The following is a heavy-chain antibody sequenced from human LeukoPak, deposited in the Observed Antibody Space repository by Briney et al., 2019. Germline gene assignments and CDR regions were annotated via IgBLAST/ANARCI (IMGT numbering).Heavy chain of an antibody. D-gene: IGHD3-16*02. CDR2: IIPIFGTT. V-gene: IGHV1-69*13. Sequence: SVKVSCKASGGTFSSYAFSWVRQAPGQGLEWMGGIIPIFGTTYYAQKYQGRVTITADESTSTVYMELSSLTSEDTAIYYCVRDIELSTWGLGTMVTVSS. CDR3: VRDIELST. J-gene: IGHJ3*01. CDR1: GGTFSSYA.